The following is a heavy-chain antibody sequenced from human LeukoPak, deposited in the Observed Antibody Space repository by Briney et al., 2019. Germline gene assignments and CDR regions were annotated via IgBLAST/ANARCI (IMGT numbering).Heavy chain of an antibody. CDR1: GGSISSYY. CDR2: IKQDGSEK. J-gene: IGHJ5*02. D-gene: IGHD6-13*01. V-gene: IGHV3-7*01. CDR3: TSRSINWYRGNNWFDP. Sequence: ETLSLTCTVSGGSISSYYWSWIRQAPGKGLEWVANIKQDGSEKYYVDSVKGRFTISRDNAKNSLYLQMNSLRAEDTAVYYCTSRSINWYRGNNWFDPWGQGTLVTVSS.